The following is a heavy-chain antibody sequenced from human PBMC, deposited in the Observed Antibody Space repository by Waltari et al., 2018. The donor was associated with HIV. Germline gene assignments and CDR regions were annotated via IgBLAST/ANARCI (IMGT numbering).Heavy chain of an antibody. CDR3: AREWGTLMVAWFDP. V-gene: IGHV4-38-2*02. J-gene: IGHJ5*02. D-gene: IGHD3-10*01. CDR1: GYSISSGYF. Sequence: QVQLQESGPGLVKPSETLSLTCAVSGYSISSGYFWGWNRQPPGKALEWIGSMFHNGSTYYNPSLKSRVTISVDTSKNQFSLKLSSVTSADTAIYYCAREWGTLMVAWFDPWGLGTLVTVSS. CDR2: MFHNGST.